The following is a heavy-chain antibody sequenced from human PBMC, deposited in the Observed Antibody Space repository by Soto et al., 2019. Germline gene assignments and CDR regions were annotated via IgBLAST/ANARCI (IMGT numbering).Heavy chain of an antibody. D-gene: IGHD3-16*02. CDR3: VHRKSENFYRDY. Sequence: SGPTLVNPTQTLTLTCTFSGFSLDTSGVAVGWIRQPPGEALEWRALIYWDDDKRYSPSLKTRLTITKDTSKIQVILTVTNMDPVYTGKYYCVHRKSENFYRDYWGQGTQVTVSS. CDR1: GFSLDTSGVA. J-gene: IGHJ4*02. CDR2: IYWDDDK. V-gene: IGHV2-5*02.